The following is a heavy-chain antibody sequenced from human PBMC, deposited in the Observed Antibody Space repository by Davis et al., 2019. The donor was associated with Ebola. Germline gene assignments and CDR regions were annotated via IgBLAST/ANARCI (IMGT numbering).Heavy chain of an antibody. Sequence: GESLKISCAASGFTFSSYAMSWVRQAPGKGLEWVSVIYSGDNTYHADSVKGRFSISRDNSKNTLYLQMNSLRAEDTAVYYCARDGPERALEVWGKGTTVTVSS. CDR1: GFTFSSYA. CDR2: IYSGDNT. D-gene: IGHD1-1*01. V-gene: IGHV3-23*03. CDR3: ARDGPERALEV. J-gene: IGHJ6*04.